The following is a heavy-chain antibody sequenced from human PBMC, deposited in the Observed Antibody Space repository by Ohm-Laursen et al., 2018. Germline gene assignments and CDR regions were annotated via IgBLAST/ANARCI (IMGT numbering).Heavy chain of an antibody. CDR3: AGETRTYYSDGSVYTLDI. J-gene: IGHJ3*02. CDR1: GGSISSYY. Sequence: SETLSLTCPVSGGSISSYYWSWIRQPAGKGLEWIGRIYTSGSTNYNPSLKSRVTMSVDTSKNQFSLKLSSVTAADTAVYFCAGETRTYYSDGSVYTLDIWGQGTMVTVSS. CDR2: IYTSGST. D-gene: IGHD3-22*01. V-gene: IGHV4-4*07.